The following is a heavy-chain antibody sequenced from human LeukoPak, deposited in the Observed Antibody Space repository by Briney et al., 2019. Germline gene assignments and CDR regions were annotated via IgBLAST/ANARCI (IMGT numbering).Heavy chain of an antibody. D-gene: IGHD4-17*01. J-gene: IGHJ4*02. CDR2: ISSWSSYT. Sequence: PGGSLRLSCAASGFTFNYYMSWIRQAPGKGLEWVSYISSWSSYTNYADSVKGRFTISRDNAKNSLYLQMNSLRAEDTAVYYCAREYTVTTYYFDYWGQGTLVTVSS. CDR3: AREYTVTTYYFDY. V-gene: IGHV3-11*05. CDR1: GFTFNYY.